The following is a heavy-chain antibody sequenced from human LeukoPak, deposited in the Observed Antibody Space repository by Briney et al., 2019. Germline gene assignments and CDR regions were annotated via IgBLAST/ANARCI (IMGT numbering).Heavy chain of an antibody. D-gene: IGHD2-15*01. CDR2: ISYSGST. J-gene: IGHJ4*02. CDR3: ARSVNIVVEYYFDY. CDR1: GGSISSSSYF. Sequence: SETLSLTCTVSGGSISSSSYFWGWIRQPPGKGLEWIGSISYSGSTYYNPSLKSRVTISVGTSKNQFSLKLNSVTAADTAVYYCARSVNIVVEYYFDYWGQGTLVTVSS. V-gene: IGHV4-39*01.